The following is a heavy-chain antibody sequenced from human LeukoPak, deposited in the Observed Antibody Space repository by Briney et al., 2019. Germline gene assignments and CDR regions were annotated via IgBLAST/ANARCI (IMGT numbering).Heavy chain of an antibody. J-gene: IGHJ6*02. CDR2: ISYDGSNK. CDR1: GFTFSSYA. D-gene: IGHD3-10*01. V-gene: IGHV3-30-3*01. CDR3: ARVKPRGNYYYYYGMDV. Sequence: GGSLRLSCAASGFTFSSYAMHWVRQAPGKGLEWVAVISYDGSNKYYADSVKGRFTISRDNSKNTLYLQMDSLRAEDTAVYYCARVKPRGNYYYYYGMDVWGQGTTVTVSS.